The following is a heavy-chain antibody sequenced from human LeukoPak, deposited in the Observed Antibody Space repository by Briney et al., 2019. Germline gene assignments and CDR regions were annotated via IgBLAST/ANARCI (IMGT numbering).Heavy chain of an antibody. V-gene: IGHV3-7*03. J-gene: IGHJ4*02. CDR1: GFTFSSYM. CDR2: IKPDGGEK. D-gene: IGHD3-10*01. CDR3: ANQYGSGSASPFDY. Sequence: GGSLRLSCAASGFTFSSYMMTWVRQAPGKGLEWVANIKPDGGEKFYVDSVRGRFTISRDNAKNSLYLQMNSLRAEGTAVYYCANQYGSGSASPFDYWGQGTLVTVSS.